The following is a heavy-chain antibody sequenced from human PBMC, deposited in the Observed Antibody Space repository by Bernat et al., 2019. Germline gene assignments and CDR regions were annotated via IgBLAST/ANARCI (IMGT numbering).Heavy chain of an antibody. Sequence: QVQLVESGGGLVKPGGSLRLSCAASGFTFSDYYMSWIRQAPGKGLGWVSYISSSSSYTNYADSVKGRFTISRDNAKNSLYLQMNSLRAEDTAVYYCVRGTSTSAPYMDVWGKGTTVTVSS. CDR1: GFTFSDYY. J-gene: IGHJ6*03. V-gene: IGHV3-11*05. CDR3: VRGTSTSAPYMDV. CDR2: ISSSSSYT.